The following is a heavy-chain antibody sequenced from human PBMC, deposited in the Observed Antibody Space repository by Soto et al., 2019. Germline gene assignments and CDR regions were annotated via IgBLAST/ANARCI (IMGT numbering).Heavy chain of an antibody. D-gene: IGHD3-22*01. V-gene: IGHV3-23*01. CDR1: GFTFSSYA. CDR3: AKDREEITMIVVVTDAFDI. Sequence: PGGSLRLSCAASGFTFSSYAMSWVRQAPGKGLEWVSAISGSGGSTYYADSVKGRFTISRDNSKNTLYLQMNSLRAEDTAVYYCAKDREEITMIVVVTDAFDIWGQGKRVTVSS. CDR2: ISGSGGST. J-gene: IGHJ3*02.